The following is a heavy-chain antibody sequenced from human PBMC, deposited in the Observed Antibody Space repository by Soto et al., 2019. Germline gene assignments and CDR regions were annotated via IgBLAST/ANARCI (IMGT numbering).Heavy chain of an antibody. CDR3: ARGTGTGLTYCGGDCYQKFDY. CDR2: IYYSGST. V-gene: IGHV4-59*01. D-gene: IGHD2-21*02. Sequence: PSETLSLTCTVSGGSIISYYWGWILQPPGKGLEWIGYIYYSGSTNYNPSLKSRVTISVDTSKNQFSLKLSSVTAADTAVYYCARGTGTGLTYCGGDCYQKFDYWGQGTLVTVSS. CDR1: GGSIISYY. J-gene: IGHJ4*02.